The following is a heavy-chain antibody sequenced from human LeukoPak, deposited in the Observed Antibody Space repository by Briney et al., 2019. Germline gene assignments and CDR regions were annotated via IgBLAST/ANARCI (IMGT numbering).Heavy chain of an antibody. CDR1: GGSISSSGYY. Sequence: PSETLSLTCTVSGGSISSSGYYWGWVRQPPGKELEWIGSIYYSGSSHYNPSLKSRVSMSRDTSKNQFSLKLSSVTAADTAVYYCVSYYYGSGTFDYWGQGTLVTVSS. CDR3: VSYYYGSGTFDY. V-gene: IGHV4-39*07. J-gene: IGHJ4*02. CDR2: IYYSGSS. D-gene: IGHD3-10*01.